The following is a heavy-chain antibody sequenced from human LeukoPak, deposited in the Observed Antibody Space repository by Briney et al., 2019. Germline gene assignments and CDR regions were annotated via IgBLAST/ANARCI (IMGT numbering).Heavy chain of an antibody. D-gene: IGHD1-1*01. J-gene: IGHJ6*02. CDR1: GFIFDTYG. CDR3: AKEKAIATINSGLDV. V-gene: IGHV3-30*18. CDR2: IAYDGSNK. Sequence: GRSLRLSCAASGFIFDTYGMLWVRQAPGKGLEWVAVIAYDGSNKVYADSVKGRFTISRDNSKNTLYLQMNSLRGEDTAVYYCAKEKAIATINSGLDVWGQGTTVTVSS.